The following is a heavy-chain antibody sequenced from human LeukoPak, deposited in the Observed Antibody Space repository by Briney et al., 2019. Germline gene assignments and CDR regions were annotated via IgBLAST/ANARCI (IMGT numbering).Heavy chain of an antibody. V-gene: IGHV3-23*01. J-gene: IGHJ4*02. CDR2: ITSRGANT. CDR3: ARDRPNYYGSDGHYYRRDGDY. D-gene: IGHD3-22*01. CDR1: GFTFSIYA. Sequence: GGSLRPSCAASGFTFSIYAMSWVRQAPGKGLQWVSSITSRGANTWYVDSVKGRSTLPRGNSENTLDLQMHSLRAEDTAVYYCARDRPNYYGSDGHYYRRDGDYWGRGTLVSVSS.